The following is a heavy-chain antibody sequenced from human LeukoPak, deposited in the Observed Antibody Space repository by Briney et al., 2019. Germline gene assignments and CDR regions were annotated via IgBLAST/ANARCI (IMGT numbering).Heavy chain of an antibody. V-gene: IGHV3-30-3*01. J-gene: IGHJ6*02. CDR3: ARDPSTYCGGDCSPAGYYDGMDV. Sequence: GGSLRLSCAASGFTFSSYAMHWVRQAPGKGLGWVAVISYDGSNKYYADSVKGRFTISRDYSNNTLYLQMNSLKAEDTAVYYCARDPSTYCGGDCSPAGYYDGMDVWGQGTTVTVSS. D-gene: IGHD2-21*02. CDR2: ISYDGSNK. CDR1: GFTFSSYA.